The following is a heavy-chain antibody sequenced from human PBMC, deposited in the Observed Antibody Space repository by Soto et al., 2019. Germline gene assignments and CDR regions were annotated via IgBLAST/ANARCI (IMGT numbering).Heavy chain of an antibody. V-gene: IGHV4-30-4*01. CDR2: IYYSGST. D-gene: IGHD4-17*01. CDR1: GGSISSGDYY. CDR3: ATSSTHYDYGDYVLSGFDY. Sequence: TLSLTCAVCGGSISSGDYYWSWIRQPPGKGLEWIGYIYYSGSTYYNPSLKSRVTISVDTSKNQFSLKLSSVTAAATAVYYGATSSTHYDYGDYVLSGFDYWGQRPLVTVSS. J-gene: IGHJ4*02.